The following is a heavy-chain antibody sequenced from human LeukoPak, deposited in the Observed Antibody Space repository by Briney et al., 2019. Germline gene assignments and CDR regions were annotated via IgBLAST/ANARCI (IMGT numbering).Heavy chain of an antibody. D-gene: IGHD6-13*01. V-gene: IGHV3-11*01. J-gene: IGHJ1*01. CDR1: GFTFSDYY. Sequence: GGSLRLPCAASGFTFSDYYMSWIRQAPGKGLEWVSYISSSGSTIYYADSVKGRFTISRDNAKNSLYLQMNSLRAEDTAVYYCATRARVAAAGAEYFQHWGQGTLVTVSS. CDR3: ATRARVAAAGAEYFQH. CDR2: ISSSGSTI.